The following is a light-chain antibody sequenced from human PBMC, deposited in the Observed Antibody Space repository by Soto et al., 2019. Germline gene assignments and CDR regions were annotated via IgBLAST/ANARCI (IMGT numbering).Light chain of an antibody. V-gene: IGKV3-20*01. Sequence: DIVLTQSPGTVSLSPGERATLSCRASQSVSSGYLAWYQQKPGQAPRLLIYGVSSRATGIPDRFSGSGSGTDLTLTISRLEPEDFALYYCQQYGSSPLTFGQGTKVEIK. CDR3: QQYGSSPLT. J-gene: IGKJ1*01. CDR1: QSVSSGY. CDR2: GVS.